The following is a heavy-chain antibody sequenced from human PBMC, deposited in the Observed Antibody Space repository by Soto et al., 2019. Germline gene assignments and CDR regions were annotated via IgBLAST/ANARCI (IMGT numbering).Heavy chain of an antibody. D-gene: IGHD3-9*01. CDR3: ARGYYYILTGYAFDI. J-gene: IGHJ3*02. CDR1: GFTFSSYW. V-gene: IGHV3-74*01. Sequence: EVQLVESGGGLVQPGGSLRLSCAASGFTFSSYWMHWVRRAPGPGLVWVSRINSDGSSTSYADSVERRFTISRDNDKNPLYLQMNSLKAEDTTVYYCARGYYYILTGYAFDIWGQETMVTVSS. CDR2: INSDGSST.